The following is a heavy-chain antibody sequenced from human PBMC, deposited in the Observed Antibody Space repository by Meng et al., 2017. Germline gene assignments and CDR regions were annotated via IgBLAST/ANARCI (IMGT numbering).Heavy chain of an antibody. D-gene: IGHD3-10*01. CDR1: GFTFSISW. CDR2: IKQDGSEK. V-gene: IGHV3-7*01. CDR3: AGILGELFDWFDP. Sequence: GGSLRLSCAASGFTFSISWMSWVRQAPGKGLEWVANIKQDGSEKYYVDSVKGRFTISRDNAKNTLYLQMNSLRAEDTAVYYCAGILGELFDWFDPWGHGTRVNVSS. J-gene: IGHJ5*02.